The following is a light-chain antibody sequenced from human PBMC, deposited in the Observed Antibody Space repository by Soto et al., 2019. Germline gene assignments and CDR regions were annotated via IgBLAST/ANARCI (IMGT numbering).Light chain of an antibody. CDR1: SVDINY. CDR3: SSYAGRDIWV. V-gene: IGLV2-8*01. J-gene: IGLJ3*02. Sequence: QSVLTQPPSASGSRGQSVTISCTGTSVDINYVSWFQQHPGKAPKLIICEVTKRPSGVPDRFSGSKSGNTAALTVSGLQDDDEADDYCSSYAGRDIWVFGGGTKVTVL. CDR2: EVT.